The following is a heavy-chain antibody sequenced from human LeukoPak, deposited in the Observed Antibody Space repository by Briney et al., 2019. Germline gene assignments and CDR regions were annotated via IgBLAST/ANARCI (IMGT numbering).Heavy chain of an antibody. D-gene: IGHD3-10*01. J-gene: IGHJ4*02. V-gene: IGHV1-46*03. CDR3: ARNVGSGLDY. CDR1: GYTFTTYY. Sequence: ASVKVSCKASGYTFTTYYIHWVRQAPGQGLEWMGFINPSGGNTSYAQKFQGRVTMTRDTSTSTVYMELSSLRSEDTAVYYCARNVGSGLDYWGQGTLVIVSS. CDR2: INPSGGNT.